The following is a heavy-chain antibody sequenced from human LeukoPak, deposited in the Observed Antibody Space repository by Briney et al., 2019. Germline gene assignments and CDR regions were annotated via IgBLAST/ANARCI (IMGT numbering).Heavy chain of an antibody. V-gene: IGHV2-5*02. J-gene: IGHJ3*02. D-gene: IGHD3-10*01. Sequence: SGPTLVNPTQTLTLTCTFSGFSLSTSGVGVGWIRQPPGKALEWLALIYWDDDKRYSPSLKSRLPIPQDTSKTQVVLTITHMAPVDTARECWAHSGFGELVFLFDIWGQGTMVTVCS. CDR2: IYWDDDK. CDR1: GFSLSTSGVG. CDR3: AHSGFGELVFLFDI.